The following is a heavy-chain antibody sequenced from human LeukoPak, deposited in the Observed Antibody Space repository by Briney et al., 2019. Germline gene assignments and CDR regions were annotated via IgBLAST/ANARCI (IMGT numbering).Heavy chain of an antibody. CDR3: ARNFYYYDSSGYYHYFDY. V-gene: IGHV4-4*02. CDR2: IYHSGST. Sequence: SETLSLTCAVSGGSISSSNWWSWVRQPPGKGLEWIGEIYHSGSTYYNPSLKSRVTISVDRSKDQFSLKLSSVTAADTAVYYCARNFYYYDSSGYYHYFDYWGQGTLVTVSS. CDR1: GGSISSSNW. J-gene: IGHJ4*02. D-gene: IGHD3-22*01.